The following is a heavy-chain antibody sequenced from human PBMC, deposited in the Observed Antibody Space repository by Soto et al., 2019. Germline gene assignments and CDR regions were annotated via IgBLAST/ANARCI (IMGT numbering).Heavy chain of an antibody. D-gene: IGHD6-19*01. CDR3: AKDPRLYSSGWPNWFDP. J-gene: IGHJ5*02. CDR2: ISWNSGSI. Sequence: PGGSLRLSCAASGFTFDDYAMHWVRQAPGKGLEWVSGISWNSGSIGYADSVKGRFTISRDNAKNSLYLQMNSLRAEDTALYYCAKDPRLYSSGWPNWFDPWGQGTLVTVSS. V-gene: IGHV3-9*01. CDR1: GFTFDDYA.